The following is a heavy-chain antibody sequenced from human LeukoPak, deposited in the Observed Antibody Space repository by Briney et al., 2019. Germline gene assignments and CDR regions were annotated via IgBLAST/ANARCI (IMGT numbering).Heavy chain of an antibody. J-gene: IGHJ1*01. CDR2: ITARGGHT. D-gene: IGHD4-17*01. V-gene: IGHV3-23*01. CDR3: AKDPNGDYVGAFDFQR. Sequence: GGSLRLSCEGSGCTFTNYAISWVRQAPGKGLEWVCAITARGGHTNYADSVKGRFTISRDNSKNTLYLQMNSLRAEDTAVYYCAKDPNGDYVGAFDFQRWGQGTQVTVSS. CDR1: GCTFTNYA.